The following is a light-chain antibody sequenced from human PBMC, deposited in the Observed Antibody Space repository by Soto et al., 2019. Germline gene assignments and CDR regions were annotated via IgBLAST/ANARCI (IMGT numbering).Light chain of an antibody. J-gene: IGLJ1*01. V-gene: IGLV2-14*01. Sequence: SALTQPASVSGSPGQSITISCSGTRSDIGSYNYVAWYQQFPGKTPKILIYGVSNRPSGVSSRFSGSKSGNTASLTISGLQAEDEADYYCISYTGSSTSYVFXSGTKVTVL. CDR1: RSDIGSYNY. CDR3: ISYTGSSTSYV. CDR2: GVS.